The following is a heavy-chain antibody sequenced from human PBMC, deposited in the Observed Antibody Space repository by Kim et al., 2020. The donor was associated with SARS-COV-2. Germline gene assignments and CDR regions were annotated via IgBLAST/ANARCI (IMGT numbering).Heavy chain of an antibody. J-gene: IGHJ4*02. Sequence: SETLSLTCAVYGGSFSGYYWSWIRQPPGKGLEWIGEINHSGSTNYNPSLKSRVTISVDTSKNQFSLKLSSVTAADTAVYYCASLGSYRKSYYFDYWGQGTLVTVSS. D-gene: IGHD1-26*01. V-gene: IGHV4-34*01. CDR2: INHSGST. CDR3: ASLGSYRKSYYFDY. CDR1: GGSFSGYY.